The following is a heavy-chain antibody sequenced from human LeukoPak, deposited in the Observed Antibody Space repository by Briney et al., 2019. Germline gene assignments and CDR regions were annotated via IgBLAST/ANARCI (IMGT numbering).Heavy chain of an antibody. CDR1: GGSISSSSYY. Sequence: SETLSLTCTVSGGSISSSSYYWGWIRQPPGTGLEWIGSIYYSGSTYYNPSLKSRVTISVDTSKNQFSLELSSVTAADTAVYYCARGGYYNILTGFRSTVLGFDYWGRGTLVTVSS. CDR2: IYYSGST. V-gene: IGHV4-39*01. CDR3: ARGGYYNILTGFRSTVLGFDY. D-gene: IGHD3-9*01. J-gene: IGHJ4*02.